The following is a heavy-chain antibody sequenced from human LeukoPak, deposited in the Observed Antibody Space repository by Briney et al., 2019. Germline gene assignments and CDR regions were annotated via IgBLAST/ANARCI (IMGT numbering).Heavy chain of an antibody. V-gene: IGHV5-51*01. Sequence: GESLKISCKGSGYSFTSYWIGWVRQMPGKGLEWMGIIYPGDSDTRYSPSFQGQVTISADKSISTAYLQWSSLKASDTAMYYCARHNGKGGPGYCSSTSCPPPVDYWGQETLVTVSS. D-gene: IGHD2-2*01. CDR1: GYSFTSYW. CDR3: ARHNGKGGPGYCSSTSCPPPVDY. CDR2: IYPGDSDT. J-gene: IGHJ4*02.